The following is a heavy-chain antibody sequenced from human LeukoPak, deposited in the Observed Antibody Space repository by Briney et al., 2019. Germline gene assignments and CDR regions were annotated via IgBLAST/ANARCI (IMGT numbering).Heavy chain of an antibody. V-gene: IGHV1-2*04. Sequence: ASVKVSCKTSGYTFIGYYMEWVRQAPGQGLEWVGWINPNSGGANYAQSFQGWVTRTRDTSIITSYMQVTRLRSDDTALYYCASRGRWGQGTLVTVSS. CDR2: INPNSGGA. CDR3: ASRGR. J-gene: IGHJ4*02. D-gene: IGHD3-16*01. CDR1: GYTFIGYY.